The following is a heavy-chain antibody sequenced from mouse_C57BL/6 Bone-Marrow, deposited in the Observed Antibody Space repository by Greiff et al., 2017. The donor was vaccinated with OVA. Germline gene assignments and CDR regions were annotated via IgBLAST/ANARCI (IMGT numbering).Heavy chain of an antibody. J-gene: IGHJ1*03. CDR2: ISNGGGST. CDR3: ARLHGYYWYFDV. D-gene: IGHD2-2*01. CDR1: GFTFSDYY. V-gene: IGHV5-12*01. Sequence: EVKLVESGGGLVQPGGSLKLSCAASGFTFSDYYMYWVRQTPEKRLEWVAYISNGGGSTYYPDTVKGRFTISINNAKNTLYLQMSRLKSEDTAMYYCARLHGYYWYFDVWGTGTTVTVSS.